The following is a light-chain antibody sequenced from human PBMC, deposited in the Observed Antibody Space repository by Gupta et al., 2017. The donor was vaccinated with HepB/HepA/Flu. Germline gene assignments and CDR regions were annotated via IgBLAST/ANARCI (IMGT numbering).Light chain of an antibody. CDR3: QQYNTYSYT. CDR1: QSISSW. J-gene: IGKJ2*01. Sequence: DVQMTQSPSTLSASVGGRVTITCRASQSISSWLAWYQQKPGKAPKILIYKASSLESGVPSRFSGSGSGTEFTLNISSLQPDDLASYYCQQYNTYSYTFGQGTKLEIK. CDR2: KAS. V-gene: IGKV1-5*03.